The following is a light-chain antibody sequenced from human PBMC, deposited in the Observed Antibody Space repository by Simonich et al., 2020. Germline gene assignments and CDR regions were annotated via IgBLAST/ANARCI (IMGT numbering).Light chain of an antibody. CDR1: QSVLYSSNNKNY. Sequence: DIVMTQSPDSLAVSLGERATINCKSSQSVLYSSNNKNYLAWYQQKPGQPPKLLIYWASTRESVVPDRFSGSGSGTDFTLTISSLQAEDVAVYYVQQYYSTPYTFGQGTKLEIK. V-gene: IGKV4-1*01. CDR2: WAS. J-gene: IGKJ2*01. CDR3: QQYYSTPYT.